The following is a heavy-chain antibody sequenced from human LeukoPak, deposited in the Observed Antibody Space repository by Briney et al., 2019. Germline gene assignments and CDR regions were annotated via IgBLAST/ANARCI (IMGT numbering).Heavy chain of an antibody. CDR1: GGAISSYY. CDR3: ARDNWTGAHYYYYMDV. D-gene: IGHD1-20*01. V-gene: IGHV4-59*01. Sequence: SETVSLICTVSGGAISSYYWSWIRQPPGKGLEWIGYIYYSGTTNYNPSLKSRVTILIDTSKNEFSLKLTSVTAADTAVYYCARDNWTGAHYYYYMDVWGKGTTVTVSS. J-gene: IGHJ6*03. CDR2: IYYSGTT.